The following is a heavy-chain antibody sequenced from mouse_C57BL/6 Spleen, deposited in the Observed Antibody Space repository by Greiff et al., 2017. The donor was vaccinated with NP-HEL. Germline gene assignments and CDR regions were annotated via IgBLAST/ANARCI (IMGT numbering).Heavy chain of an antibody. V-gene: IGHV1-55*01. CDR3: ASYYCCTSFSYWYIDV. CDR1: GYTFTSYW. D-gene: IGHD1-1*01. CDR2: IYPGSGST. J-gene: IGHJ1*03. Sequence: VQLQQPGAELVKPGASVKMSCKASGYTFTSYWINWVKQRPGQGLEWIGDIYPGSGSTNYNEKFKGKATLTVDTSSSTAYMQLRSLTSEGSAVSDCASYYCCTSFSYWYIDVWGTGTTVTVSS.